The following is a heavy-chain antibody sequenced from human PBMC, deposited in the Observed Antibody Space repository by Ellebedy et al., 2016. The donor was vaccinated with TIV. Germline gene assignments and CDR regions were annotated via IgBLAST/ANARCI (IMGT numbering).Heavy chain of an antibody. CDR2: IYYSGST. CDR1: DGSISSSSYY. D-gene: IGHD3-22*01. V-gene: IGHV4-39*01. CDR3: ARQNYYDSSGHDAFDI. Sequence: MPGGSLRLSCTVSDGSISSSSYYWGWIRQPPGKGLEWIGIIYYSGSTNYNPSLKSRVTISVDTSKNQFSLKLSSVTAADTAVYYCARQNYYDSSGHDAFDIWGQGTMVTVSS. J-gene: IGHJ3*02.